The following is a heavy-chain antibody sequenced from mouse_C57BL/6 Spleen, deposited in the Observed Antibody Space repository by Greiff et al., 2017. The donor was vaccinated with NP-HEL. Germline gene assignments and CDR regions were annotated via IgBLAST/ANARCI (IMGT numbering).Heavy chain of an antibody. D-gene: IGHD1-1*01. CDR3: ARERENYYGSWYFDV. Sequence: EVQRVESEGGLVQPGSSMKLSCTASGFTFSDYYMAWVRQVPEKGLEWVANINYDGSSTYYLDSLKSRFIISRDNAKNILYLQMSSLKSEDTATYYCARERENYYGSWYFDVWGTGTTVTVSS. J-gene: IGHJ1*03. CDR2: INYDGSST. CDR1: GFTFSDYY. V-gene: IGHV5-16*01.